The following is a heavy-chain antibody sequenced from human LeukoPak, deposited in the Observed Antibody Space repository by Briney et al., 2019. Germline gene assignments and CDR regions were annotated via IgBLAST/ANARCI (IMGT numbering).Heavy chain of an antibody. Sequence: GGSLRLSCAASGFTFNRYWMHWVRQAPGKGLVWVSRINSEGISTDYADSVKGRFTISRDNTKNTLYLQMNSLRAEDTAVYYCARAYDRVGDAFHVWGQGTMVTVSS. D-gene: IGHD3-9*01. J-gene: IGHJ3*01. CDR2: INSEGIST. CDR3: ARAYDRVGDAFHV. CDR1: GFTFNRYW. V-gene: IGHV3-74*01.